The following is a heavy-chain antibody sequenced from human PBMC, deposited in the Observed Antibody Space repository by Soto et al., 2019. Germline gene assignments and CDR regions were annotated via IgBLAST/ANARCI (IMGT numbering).Heavy chain of an antibody. CDR3: ARGKMTTVTTDFDY. D-gene: IGHD4-17*01. V-gene: IGHV4-59*01. J-gene: IGHJ4*02. CDR2: IYYSGST. CDR1: GGSISSYY. Sequence: KTSETLSLTCTVSGGSISSYYWSWIRQPPGKGLEWIGYIYYSGSTNYNPSLKSRVTISVDTSKNQFSLKLSSVTAADTAVYYCARGKMTTVTTDFDYWGQGTLVTVSS.